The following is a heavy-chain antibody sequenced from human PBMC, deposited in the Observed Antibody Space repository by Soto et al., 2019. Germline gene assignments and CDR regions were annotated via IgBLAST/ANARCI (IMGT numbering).Heavy chain of an antibody. D-gene: IGHD2-15*01. CDR1: GYTFTTFG. CDR2: ISAYSGNT. CDR3: ARAFCSGGSCYLDS. J-gene: IGHJ4*02. Sequence: QVPLVQSGGEVKKPGAAVKVSCKASGYTFTTFGIAWVRQAPGQGLEWMGWISAYSGNTEYPEKLQGRVTMTIDTSTSTTYMELRSLRSDDTAVYYSARAFCSGGSCYLDSWGQGALVTVSS. V-gene: IGHV1-18*01.